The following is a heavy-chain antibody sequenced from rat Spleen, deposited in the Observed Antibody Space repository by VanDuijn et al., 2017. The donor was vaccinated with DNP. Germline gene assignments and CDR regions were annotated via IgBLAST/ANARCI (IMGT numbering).Heavy chain of an antibody. CDR3: TTAGSYGFDY. D-gene: IGHD1-2*01. Sequence: EVQLVESGGGLVQPGRSMKLSCAASGFTFSNYDMAWVRQAPKKGLEWVASISYDSGDTYYRDSVTGRFTISRDNAISTLYLQMDSLRSEDTATYYCTTAGSYGFDYWGQGVMVTVSS. CDR2: ISYDSGDT. V-gene: IGHV5-25*01. J-gene: IGHJ2*01. CDR1: GFTFSNYD.